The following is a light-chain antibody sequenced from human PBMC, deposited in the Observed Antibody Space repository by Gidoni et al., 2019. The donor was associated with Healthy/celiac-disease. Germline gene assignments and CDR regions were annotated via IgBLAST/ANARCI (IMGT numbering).Light chain of an antibody. CDR1: QSISSY. V-gene: IGKV1-39*01. J-gene: IGKJ5*01. CDR2: DAS. CDR3: QQSYSTPQIT. Sequence: DIQMTQSPSSLSASVGDRVTITCRASQSISSYLNWYQQKPGKAPTLLIYDASSLQSGVPSRFSGSGSGTDFTLTISSLQPEDFATYYCQQSYSTPQITFXXXTRLEIK.